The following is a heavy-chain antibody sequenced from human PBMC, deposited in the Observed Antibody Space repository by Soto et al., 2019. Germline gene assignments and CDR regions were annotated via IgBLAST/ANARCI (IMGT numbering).Heavy chain of an antibody. CDR3: ARGGRGYEFDY. CDR2: ISSNGGST. V-gene: IGHV3-64*01. D-gene: IGHD5-12*01. CDR1: GFTFSSYA. J-gene: IGHJ4*02. Sequence: EVQLVESGGGLVQPGGSLRLSCAASGFTFSSYAMHWVRQAPGKGLEYVSAISSNGGSTDYANSVKGRFTISRDNSKNTLYLQMGSLRAGDMAVYYCARGGRGYEFDYWGQGTLVTVSS.